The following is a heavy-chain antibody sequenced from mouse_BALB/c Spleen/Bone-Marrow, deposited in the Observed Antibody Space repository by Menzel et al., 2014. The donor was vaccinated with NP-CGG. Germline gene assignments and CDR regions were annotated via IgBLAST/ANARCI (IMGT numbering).Heavy chain of an antibody. CDR1: GFTFSSYT. V-gene: IGHV5-12-2*01. CDR3: ATGTFAY. D-gene: IGHD4-1*01. J-gene: IGHJ3*01. Sequence: EVKLMESGGGLVQPGGSLKLSCAASGFTFSSYTMSWVRQTPDTVKGRFTISRDNAKNTLYLQMSSLKSEDTAMYYCATGTFAYRGQGTLVTVSA.